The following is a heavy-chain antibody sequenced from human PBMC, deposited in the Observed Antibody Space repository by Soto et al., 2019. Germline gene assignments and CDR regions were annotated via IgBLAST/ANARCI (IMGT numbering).Heavy chain of an antibody. Sequence: GGSLRLSCAASGFTFCDYYMSWIRQAPGKGLEWVSYITSSSSYTNYADSVKGRFTISRDNAKNSLYLQMNSLRAEDTAVYYCARGLGGSFGVPTFDYWGQGILVTVSS. V-gene: IGHV3-11*03. CDR1: GFTFCDYY. CDR2: ITSSSSYT. D-gene: IGHD3-16*01. J-gene: IGHJ4*01. CDR3: ARGLGGSFGVPTFDY.